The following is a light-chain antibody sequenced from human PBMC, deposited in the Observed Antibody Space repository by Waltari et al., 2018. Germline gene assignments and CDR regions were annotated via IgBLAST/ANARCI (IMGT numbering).Light chain of an antibody. V-gene: IGLV2-8*01. Sequence: QSALTQPPSASGSPGQSVTISCTGTSSEVGGYEYVSWYQQHPGKAPKLMIYEVSKRPSGVPDRFSGSKSGNTASLTVSGLQADDEADYYCNSYAGSNNWVFGGGTKLTVL. CDR1: SSEVGGYEY. CDR2: EVS. CDR3: NSYAGSNNWV. J-gene: IGLJ3*02.